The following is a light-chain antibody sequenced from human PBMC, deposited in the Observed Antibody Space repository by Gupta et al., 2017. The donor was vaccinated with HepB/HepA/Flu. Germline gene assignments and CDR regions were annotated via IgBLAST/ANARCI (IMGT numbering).Light chain of an antibody. J-gene: IGLJ2*01. CDR3: QSADSSGTHRVG. Sequence: SYELTQPPSVSVSPGQTARITCSGDALPKQDAYWYQQKPGQAPVLVIYKDSERPSGIPERFSGSSSGTTVTLTISGVQAEDEADYYCQSADSSGTHRVGFGGGTKLTVL. CDR2: KDS. V-gene: IGLV3-25*03. CDR1: ALPKQD.